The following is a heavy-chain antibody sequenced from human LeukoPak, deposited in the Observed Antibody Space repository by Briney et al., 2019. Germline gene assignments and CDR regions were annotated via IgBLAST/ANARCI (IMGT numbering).Heavy chain of an antibody. V-gene: IGHV4-59*01. Sequence: DPSETLSLTCTVSGGSISSYYWSWIRQPPGKGLEWIGYIYYSGSTNYNPSLKSRVTISVDTSKNQFSLKLSSVSAADTAVYYCALLTAEAGIDYWGQGTLVTVSS. CDR1: GGSISSYY. CDR3: ALLTAEAGIDY. CDR2: IYYSGST. J-gene: IGHJ4*02. D-gene: IGHD6-13*01.